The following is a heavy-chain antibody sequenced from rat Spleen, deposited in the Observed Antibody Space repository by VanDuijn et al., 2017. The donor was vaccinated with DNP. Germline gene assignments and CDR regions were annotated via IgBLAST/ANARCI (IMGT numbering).Heavy chain of an antibody. V-gene: IGHV2-16*01. CDR3: ARYYGYNYYAMDA. Sequence: QVQLKESGPGLVQPSETLSLTCSVSGFSLTSNGVGWVRQPPGKGLEWIGAIWSGGNTDYNSGLKSRLRISRDTSKSQVFLKMNSLQTEDTAMYFCARYYGYNYYAMDAWGQGTSVTVSS. CDR2: IWSGGNT. D-gene: IGHD1-9*01. CDR1: GFSLTSNG. J-gene: IGHJ4*01.